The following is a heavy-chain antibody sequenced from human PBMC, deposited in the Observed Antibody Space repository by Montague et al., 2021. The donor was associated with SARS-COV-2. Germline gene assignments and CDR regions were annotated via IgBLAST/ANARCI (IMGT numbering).Heavy chain of an antibody. Sequence: SETLSLTCAVYGGSFNDYYWSWIRQSPGKGLEWIGEINHGGITNYSPSLKSRVTISADTSKNQFSLKLKSVTVADTANYYCARGHQGVAMIVVVMIGAEYYFDYWSQGSLVTVSS. CDR2: INHGGIT. CDR1: GGSFNDYY. CDR3: ARGHQGVAMIVVVMIGAEYYFDY. V-gene: IGHV4-34*01. J-gene: IGHJ4*02. D-gene: IGHD3-22*01.